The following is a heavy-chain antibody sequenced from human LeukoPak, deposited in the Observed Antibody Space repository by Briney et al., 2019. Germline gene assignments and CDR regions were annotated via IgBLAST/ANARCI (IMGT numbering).Heavy chain of an antibody. CDR2: INHSGST. D-gene: IGHD3-22*01. J-gene: IGHJ4*02. V-gene: IGHV4-34*01. Sequence: SETLSLTCAVYGGSFSGYYWSWIRQPPGKGLEWIGEINHSGSTNYNPSLKSRVTISVDTSKNQFSLKLSSVTAADTAVYYCARGRRGTMKVVVTFDYWGQGTLVTVSS. CDR3: ARGRRGTMKVVVTFDY. CDR1: GGSFSGYY.